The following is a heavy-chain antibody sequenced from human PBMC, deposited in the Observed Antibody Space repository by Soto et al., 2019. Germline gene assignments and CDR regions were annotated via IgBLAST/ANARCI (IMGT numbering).Heavy chain of an antibody. CDR2: IYYSGST. J-gene: IGHJ5*02. CDR3: ARPPPAAAGTGSWFDP. V-gene: IGHV4-39*01. CDR1: GGSISSSSYY. Sequence: SETLSLTCTVSGGSISSSSYYWGWIRQPPGKGLEWIGSIYYSGSTYYNPSLKSPVTMYVDTAKNQFSLKLSSVTAADTAVYYCARPPPAAAGTGSWFDPWGQGTLVTVSS. D-gene: IGHD6-13*01.